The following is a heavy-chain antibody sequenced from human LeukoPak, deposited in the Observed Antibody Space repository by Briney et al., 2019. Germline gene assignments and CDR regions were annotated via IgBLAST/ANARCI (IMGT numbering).Heavy chain of an antibody. Sequence: PGESLKISCKGSGYSFTSYWIGWVRQMPGKGLEWMGIIYPGDSDTRYSPSFQGQVTISADKSISTAYLQWSSLKASDTAMYYCARQKNYIGYSGYDTPRGIAAAGLDYWGQGTLVTVSS. CDR1: GYSFTSYW. V-gene: IGHV5-51*01. CDR2: IYPGDSDT. CDR3: ARQKNYIGYSGYDTPRGIAAAGLDY. J-gene: IGHJ4*02. D-gene: IGHD6-13*01.